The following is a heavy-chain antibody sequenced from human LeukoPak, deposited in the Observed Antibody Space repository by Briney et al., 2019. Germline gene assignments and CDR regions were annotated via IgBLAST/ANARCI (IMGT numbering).Heavy chain of an antibody. CDR3: ARDRVERGDKCFDY. J-gene: IGHJ4*02. V-gene: IGHV3-33*01. CDR1: GCTFSSYG. D-gene: IGHD5-18*01. CDR2: IWYDGSNK. Sequence: PGGSLRLSCLASGCTFSSYGMHWVRQAPGKGLEWVAVIWYDGSNKYYADSVKGRFTISRDNSKNTLYLQMNSLRDEDTAVYYCARDRVERGDKCFDYWGQGILVTVSS.